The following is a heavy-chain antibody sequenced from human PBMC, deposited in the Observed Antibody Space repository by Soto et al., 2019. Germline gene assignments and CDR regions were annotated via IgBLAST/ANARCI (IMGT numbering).Heavy chain of an antibody. CDR2: IYYSGST. V-gene: IGHV4-31*03. CDR1: CGSISSGGYY. D-gene: IGHD2-15*01. J-gene: IGHJ4*02. CDR3: ARRYGGTFDY. Sequence: SETLSLTCNVSCGSISSGGYYWSWIRQHPGKGLEWIGYIYYSGSTYYNPSLKSRVTISVDTSKNQFSLKLSSVTAADTAVYYCARRYGGTFDYWGQGTLVTVSS.